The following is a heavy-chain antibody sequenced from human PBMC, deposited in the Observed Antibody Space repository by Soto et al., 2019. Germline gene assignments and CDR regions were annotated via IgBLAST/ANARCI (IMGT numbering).Heavy chain of an antibody. V-gene: IGHV3-33*01. CDR1: GFTFSSYG. CDR2: IWYDGSNK. D-gene: IGHD6-19*01. CDR3: ARDRMGSSGWYVLDY. Sequence: QVQLVESGGGVVQPGRSLRLSCAASGFTFSSYGMHWVRQAPGKGLEWVAVIWYDGSNKYYAYSVKGRFTISRDNSKNTLYLQMNSLRAEDTAVYYCARDRMGSSGWYVLDYWGQGTLVTVSS. J-gene: IGHJ4*02.